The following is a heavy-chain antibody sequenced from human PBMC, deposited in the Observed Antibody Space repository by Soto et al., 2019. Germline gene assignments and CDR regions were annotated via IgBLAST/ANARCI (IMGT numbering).Heavy chain of an antibody. J-gene: IGHJ6*02. CDR2: ISGSGGST. CDR3: ASAAREYYYYGMDV. CDR1: GFTFSNYA. Sequence: GGSLRLSCAASGFTFSNYAVTWVRQAPGKGLEWVSTISGSGGSTYYADSVKGRFTISRDNSKNTLYLQMNSLRAEDTAVYYCASAAREYYYYGMDVWGQGTTVTVSS. V-gene: IGHV3-23*01.